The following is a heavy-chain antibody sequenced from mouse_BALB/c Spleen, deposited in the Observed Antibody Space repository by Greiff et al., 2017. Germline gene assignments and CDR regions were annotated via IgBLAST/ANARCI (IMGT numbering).Heavy chain of an antibody. CDR2: INPGSGGT. Sequence: QVQLKESGAELVRPGTSVKVSCKASGYAFTNYLIEWVKQRPGQGLEWIGVINPGSGGTNYNEKFKGKATLTADKSSSTAYMQLSSLTSDDSAVYFCARSGILSLLRLHYWGQGTTLTVSS. V-gene: IGHV1-54*03. CDR3: ARSGILSLLRLHY. CDR1: GYAFTNYL. J-gene: IGHJ2*01. D-gene: IGHD1-2*01.